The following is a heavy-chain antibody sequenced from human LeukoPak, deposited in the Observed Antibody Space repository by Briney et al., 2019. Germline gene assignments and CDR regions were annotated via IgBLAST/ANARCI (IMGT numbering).Heavy chain of an antibody. Sequence: PSETLSLTCVVSGYSISNDYYWGWIRQPPGKGLEWIGNIYHSGGSYYNPSLKSRVTILVDTSKNQFSLKLSSVTAADTAVYYCAKAGTTGIHHWFDPWGPGNLVTVSS. CDR1: GYSISNDYY. CDR3: AKAGTTGIHHWFDP. J-gene: IGHJ5*02. CDR2: IYHSGGS. V-gene: IGHV4-38-2*01. D-gene: IGHD1-1*01.